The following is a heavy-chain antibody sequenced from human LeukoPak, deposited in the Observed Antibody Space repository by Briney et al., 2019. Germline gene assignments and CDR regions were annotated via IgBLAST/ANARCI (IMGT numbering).Heavy chain of an antibody. V-gene: IGHV3-48*01. CDR3: ARDGGYQGFKYYYYYYMDV. D-gene: IGHD2-2*01. J-gene: IGHJ6*03. CDR2: ISSSSSTI. CDR1: GFTFSSYS. Sequence: GGSLRLSCAASGFTFSSYSMNWVRQAPGKGLEWVSYISSSSSTIYYADSVKGRFTISRDNAKNSLYLQMNSLRAEDTAVYYCARDGGYQGFKYYYYYYMDVWGKGTTVTVSS.